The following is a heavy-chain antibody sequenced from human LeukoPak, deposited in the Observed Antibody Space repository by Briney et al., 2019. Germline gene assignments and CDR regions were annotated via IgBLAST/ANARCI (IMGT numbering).Heavy chain of an antibody. V-gene: IGHV1-69*05. CDR1: GGTFRHHA. CDR2: TIPFLDTP. Sequence: SVKVSCKALGGTFRHHAVSWVRQAPGQGLEWMGGTIPFLDTPQYAQRFQGRLTITTDESTITACMELNSLESDDTAVYYCAREKTGDGHNFNWFDPWGQGTLVTVSS. D-gene: IGHD5-24*01. J-gene: IGHJ5*02. CDR3: AREKTGDGHNFNWFDP.